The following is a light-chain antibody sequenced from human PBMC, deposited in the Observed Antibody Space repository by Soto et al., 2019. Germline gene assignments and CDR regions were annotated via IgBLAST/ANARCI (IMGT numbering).Light chain of an antibody. CDR1: QSMNTY. Sequence: DIQMTQSPSSLSASVGDRVTITCRASQSMNTYLNWYQQKPGKAPKLLIYAASSLQSGVPSRFSGSGSGTDFSLTISSLQPEDFATYFCQQSYSSPLTFGGGTKVEI. CDR2: AAS. CDR3: QQSYSSPLT. V-gene: IGKV1-39*01. J-gene: IGKJ4*01.